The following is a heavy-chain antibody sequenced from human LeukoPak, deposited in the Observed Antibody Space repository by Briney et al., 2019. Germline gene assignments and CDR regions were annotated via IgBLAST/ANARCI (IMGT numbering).Heavy chain of an antibody. CDR3: ARDEPHCSGGSCYSGGLFDY. V-gene: IGHV1-46*01. CDR1: GYTFTSYY. J-gene: IGHJ4*02. D-gene: IGHD2-15*01. Sequence: GASVKVSCKASGYTFTSYYMHWVRQAPGQGLEWMGIINPSGGSTSYAQKFQGRVTMTRGTSTSTVYMELSSLRSEDTAVYYCARDEPHCSGGSCYSGGLFDYWGQGTLVTVSS. CDR2: INPSGGST.